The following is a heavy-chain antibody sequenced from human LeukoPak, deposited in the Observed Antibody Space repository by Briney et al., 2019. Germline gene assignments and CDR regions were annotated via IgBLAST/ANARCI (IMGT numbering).Heavy chain of an antibody. D-gene: IGHD3-3*01. J-gene: IGHJ4*02. CDR3: AKGSTIFGVVTYDY. CDR1: GFTFSSYA. V-gene: IGHV3-23*01. CDR2: ISGSGGST. Sequence: GGSLRLSCAASGFTFSSYAMSWVRQAPGKGLEWVSAISGSGGSTYYADSVKGRFTISRDNSKNTLYLQMNSLRAEDTAVYYCAKGSTIFGVVTYDYWGQGTLVTVSS.